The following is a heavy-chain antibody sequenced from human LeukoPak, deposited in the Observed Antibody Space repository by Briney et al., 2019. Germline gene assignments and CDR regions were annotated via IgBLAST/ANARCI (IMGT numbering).Heavy chain of an antibody. CDR2: IKQDGSEK. Sequence: PGGSLRLSCAASGFTCSSYWMSWVRQAPGKGLEWVANIKQDGSEKYYVDSVKGRFTISRDNARNSLYLQMNSLRAEDTAVYYCARDTYDILTGHGDAFDIWGQGTMVTVSS. CDR3: ARDTYDILTGHGDAFDI. D-gene: IGHD3-9*01. CDR1: GFTCSSYW. J-gene: IGHJ3*02. V-gene: IGHV3-7*01.